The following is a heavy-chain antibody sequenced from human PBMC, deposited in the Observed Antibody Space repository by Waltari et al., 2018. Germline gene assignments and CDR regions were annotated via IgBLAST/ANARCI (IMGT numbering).Heavy chain of an antibody. V-gene: IGHV3-23*01. CDR3: AKILHFDY. J-gene: IGHJ4*02. CDR2: ISGSGGST. CDR1: GFTFSSYS. Sequence: EVKLLESGGGLVQPGGSLRLSCAASGFTFSSYSMSWVRQAPGKGLEWVSAISGSGGSTSYADSVKGLFTISRDNSKNPLYLQMNSLRAEDTAVYYCAKILHFDYWGQGTLVTVSS.